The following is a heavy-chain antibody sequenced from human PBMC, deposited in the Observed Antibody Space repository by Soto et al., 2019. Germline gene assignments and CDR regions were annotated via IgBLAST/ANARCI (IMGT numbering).Heavy chain of an antibody. CDR2: IYYSGST. CDR1: GGSISSSSYY. D-gene: IGHD5-18*01. J-gene: IGHJ5*02. V-gene: IGHV4-39*01. Sequence: SETLSLTCTVSGGSISSSSYYWGWIRQPPGKGLEWIGSIYYSGSTYYNPSLKSRVTISVDTSKNQFSLKLSSVTAADTAVYYCARRFSAVTPRPFDPWGQGTLVTSPQ. CDR3: ARRFSAVTPRPFDP.